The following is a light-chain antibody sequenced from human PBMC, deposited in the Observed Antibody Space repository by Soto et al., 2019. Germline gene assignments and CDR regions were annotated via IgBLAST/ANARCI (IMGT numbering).Light chain of an antibody. CDR3: QQSYRSPYT. Sequence: IQLTQSPSSLSASVGDRVTVTCRASQSINIYLNWYQQKPGKATTLLIYAASSLQSGVPSRFSGGGSRTDFTLTISSLQPEDFATYYCQQSYRSPYTFGQGTKLEI. CDR1: QSINIY. CDR2: AAS. V-gene: IGKV1-39*01. J-gene: IGKJ2*01.